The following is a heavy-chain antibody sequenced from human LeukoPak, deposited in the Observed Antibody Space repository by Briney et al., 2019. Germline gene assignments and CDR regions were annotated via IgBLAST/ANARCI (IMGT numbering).Heavy chain of an antibody. CDR3: AADLPYSNYGPLDF. V-gene: IGHV1-58*01. CDR2: IVVGSGNT. Sequence: GTSVKVSCKASGFSFTTSAVQRVRQARGQRLEWIGWIVVGSGNTNYAQKFQERVTITRDMSSSTAYLELSSLSSEDTAVYFCAADLPYSNYGPLDFWGQGTLVTVSS. CDR1: GFSFTTSA. J-gene: IGHJ4*02. D-gene: IGHD4-11*01.